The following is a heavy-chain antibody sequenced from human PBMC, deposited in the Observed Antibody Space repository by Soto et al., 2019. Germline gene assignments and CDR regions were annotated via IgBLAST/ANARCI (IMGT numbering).Heavy chain of an antibody. J-gene: IGHJ6*02. Sequence: GGSLRLSCAASGFTFSSYAMSWVRQAPGKGLEWVSAISGSGGSTYYADSVKGRLTISRDNSKNTVYLQMNGLRAEDTSVYYCAKRGGYCSSTSCYAPSIYYYYGMDVWGQGTTVTVSS. CDR2: ISGSGGST. CDR3: AKRGGYCSSTSCYAPSIYYYYGMDV. D-gene: IGHD2-2*01. V-gene: IGHV3-23*01. CDR1: GFTFSSYA.